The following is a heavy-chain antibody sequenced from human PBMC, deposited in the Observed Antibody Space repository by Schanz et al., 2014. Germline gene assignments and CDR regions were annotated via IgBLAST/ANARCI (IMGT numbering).Heavy chain of an antibody. CDR3: ARGYSSSMDV. CDR2: IYSGGST. Sequence: EVQLVESGGGLVQPGGSLRLSCAASGITVNSNHMSWARQAPGKGLEWVSVIYSGGSTYYADSVKGRFTISRDNSKNTLYLQMNSLRAEDTAVYYCARGYSSSMDVWGQGTTVTVSS. CDR1: GITVNSNH. D-gene: IGHD6-6*01. V-gene: IGHV3-66*01. J-gene: IGHJ6*02.